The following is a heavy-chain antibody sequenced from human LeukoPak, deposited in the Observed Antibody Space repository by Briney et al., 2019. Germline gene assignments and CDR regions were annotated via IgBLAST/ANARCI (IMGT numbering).Heavy chain of an antibody. V-gene: IGHV4-59*01. D-gene: IGHD2-2*02. CDR1: GGSISSYY. CDR2: IYYSGST. Sequence: SETLSLTCTVSGGSISSYYWSWIRQPPGKGLEWIGYIYYSGSTNYNPSLKSRVTISVDTSKNQFSLKLSSVTAADTAVYYCATKIYCSSPGSTSCYTRGRGRDGPQYEYFQHWGQGTLVTVSS. CDR3: ATKIYCSSPGSTSCYTRGRGRDGPQYEYFQH. J-gene: IGHJ1*01.